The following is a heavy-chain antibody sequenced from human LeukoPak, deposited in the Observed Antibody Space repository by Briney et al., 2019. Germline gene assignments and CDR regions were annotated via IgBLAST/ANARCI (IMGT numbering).Heavy chain of an antibody. CDR2: IYSGGSA. D-gene: IGHD6-19*01. CDR1: GFTVSSNY. Sequence: GGSLRLSCAASGFTVSSNYMGWVRQAPGKGLDWVSVIYSGGSAYYTESVKGRFTISRDSSKNTLHLQMNSLTAEDTAVYYCARGSSLAAVARGFDYWGQGTLVTVSS. V-gene: IGHV3-66*02. J-gene: IGHJ4*02. CDR3: ARGSSLAAVARGFDY.